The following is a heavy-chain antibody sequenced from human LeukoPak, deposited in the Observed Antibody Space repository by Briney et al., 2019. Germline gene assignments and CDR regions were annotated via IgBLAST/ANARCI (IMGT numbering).Heavy chain of an antibody. D-gene: IGHD6-19*01. Sequence: PSETLSLTCAVSGGSISSSNWWSWVRQPPGKGLEWIGEIYHSGSTNYNPSLKSRVTISVDTSKNQFSLKLSSVTAADTAVYYCARAWVSSGWYKPFTRAYFDYWGQGTLVTVSS. CDR1: GGSISSSNW. J-gene: IGHJ4*02. CDR2: IYHSGST. CDR3: ARAWVSSGWYKPFTRAYFDY. V-gene: IGHV4-4*02.